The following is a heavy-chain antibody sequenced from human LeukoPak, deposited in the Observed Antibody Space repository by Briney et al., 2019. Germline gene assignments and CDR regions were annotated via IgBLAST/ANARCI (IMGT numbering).Heavy chain of an antibody. J-gene: IGHJ6*02. CDR3: ASHFYNSGWYSSLRETMDV. CDR2: MNPNSGNT. Sequence: ASVKVSCKASGYTFTSYDINWVRQATGQGLEWMGWMNPNSGNTGYAQKFQGRVAMTRNTSISTAYMELSSLRSEDTAVYYCASHFYNSGWYSSLRETMDVWGQGTTVTVAS. V-gene: IGHV1-8*01. CDR1: GYTFTSYD. D-gene: IGHD6-19*01.